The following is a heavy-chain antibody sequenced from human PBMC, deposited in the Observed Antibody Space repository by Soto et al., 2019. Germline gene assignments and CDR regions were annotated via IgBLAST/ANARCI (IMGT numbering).Heavy chain of an antibody. CDR1: GGTFSTYT. J-gene: IGHJ4*02. CDR2: INPIGGIT. Sequence: ASVKVSCTASGGTFSTYTISWVRQAPGQGLEWIGRINPIGGITNYAQNFKGRVTVTTDTSTATVYMDLSGLTSEDTAVYYCARGLGLGDCWGQGTLVTVSS. D-gene: IGHD3-9*01. V-gene: IGHV1-69*02. CDR3: ARGLGLGDC.